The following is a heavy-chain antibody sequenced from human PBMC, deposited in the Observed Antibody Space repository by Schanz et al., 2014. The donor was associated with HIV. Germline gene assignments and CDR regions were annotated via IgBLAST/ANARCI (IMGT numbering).Heavy chain of an antibody. CDR2: ISFDASKK. Sequence: VQLLESGGGLVQPGGSLRLSCAASGFTFRNYGMHWVRQAPGKGLEWVAVISFDASKKYYADSVKGRFTISRDNSKNTLYLQMNSLRVEDTAVYYCAKEIHWGGYLDSWGQGTLVPVSS. V-gene: IGHV3-30*18. CDR3: AKEIHWGGYLDS. D-gene: IGHD7-27*01. CDR1: GFTFRNYG. J-gene: IGHJ4*02.